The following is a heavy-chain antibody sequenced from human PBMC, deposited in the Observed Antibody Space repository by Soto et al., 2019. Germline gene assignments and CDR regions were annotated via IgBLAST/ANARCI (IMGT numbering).Heavy chain of an antibody. Sequence: ETLSLTCTVSGGSISSYYWSWIRQPPGKGLEWIGYIYYSGSTNYNPSLKSRVTISVDTSKNQFSLKLSSVTAADTAVYYCARVGYSYGYGYYYYYGMDVWGQGTTVTVSS. CDR1: GGSISSYY. V-gene: IGHV4-59*01. CDR3: ARVGYSYGYGYYYYYGMDV. J-gene: IGHJ6*02. D-gene: IGHD5-18*01. CDR2: IYYSGST.